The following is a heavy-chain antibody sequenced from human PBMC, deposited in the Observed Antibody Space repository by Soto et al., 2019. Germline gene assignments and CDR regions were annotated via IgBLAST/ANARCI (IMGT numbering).Heavy chain of an antibody. Sequence: PSETLSLTCTVSGGSVSSGSYYWSWIRQPPGKRLEWIGYIYYSGSTNYNPSLKSRVTISVDTSKNLFSLKLSSVTAADTAVYYFARECWNEANYYYYYGMDVWGQGTTVTAP. CDR3: ARECWNEANYYYYYGMDV. CDR2: IYYSGST. D-gene: IGHD1-1*01. J-gene: IGHJ6*02. CDR1: GGSVSSGSYY. V-gene: IGHV4-61*01.